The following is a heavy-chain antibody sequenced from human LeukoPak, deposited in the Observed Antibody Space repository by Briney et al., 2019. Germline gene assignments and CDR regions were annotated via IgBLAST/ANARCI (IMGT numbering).Heavy chain of an antibody. J-gene: IGHJ4*02. Sequence: GGSLRLSCAASGFTVSSDYMNWVRQAPGKGLEWVSVFYSGGNTYYADSVKGRFTISRDNSKNTLSLQMNSLRAEDTAVYYCAKAFRAAAGNFGSDYWGQGTLVTVSS. CDR3: AKAFRAAAGNFGSDY. CDR1: GFTVSSDY. CDR2: FYSGGNT. V-gene: IGHV3-66*01. D-gene: IGHD6-13*01.